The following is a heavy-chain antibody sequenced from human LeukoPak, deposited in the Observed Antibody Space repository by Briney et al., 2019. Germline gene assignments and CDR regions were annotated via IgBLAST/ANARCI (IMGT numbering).Heavy chain of an antibody. CDR2: INPNSGGT. D-gene: IGHD3-10*01. V-gene: IGHV1-2*02. CDR3: ARDDSGLVRGTDYNWFDP. J-gene: IGHJ5*02. CDR1: GYTFTGYY. Sequence: ASVKVSCKASGYTFTGYYMHWVRQAPGQGLEWMGWINPNSGGTNYAQKFQGRVTMTRDTSISTAYMELSRLRSDDTAVYYCARDDSGLVRGTDYNWFDPWGQETLVTVSS.